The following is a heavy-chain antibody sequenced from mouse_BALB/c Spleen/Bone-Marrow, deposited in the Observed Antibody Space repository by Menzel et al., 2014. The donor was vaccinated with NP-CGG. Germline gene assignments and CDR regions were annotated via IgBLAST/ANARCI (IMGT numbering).Heavy chain of an antibody. CDR3: ARGYDYDFDY. J-gene: IGHJ2*01. CDR1: GFTFSNFA. V-gene: IGHV5-6-5*01. Sequence: EVMLVESGGGLVKPGGSLKLSCAASGFTFSNFAMSWVRQTPDKRLEWVASISSGGSAYYPDSVKGRLSISRDNARDILFLQVSSLRSEDTAMYYCARGYDYDFDYWGQGTTLTVSS. D-gene: IGHD2-4*01. CDR2: ISSGGSA.